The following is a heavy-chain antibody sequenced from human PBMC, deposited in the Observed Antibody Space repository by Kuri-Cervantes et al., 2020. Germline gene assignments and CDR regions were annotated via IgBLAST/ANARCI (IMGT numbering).Heavy chain of an antibody. V-gene: IGHV3-7*01. CDR3: ARPRYSSSWYEFIYYYGMDV. J-gene: IGHJ6*02. Sequence: GGSLRLSCAASGFTFSSYWMSWVRQAPGKGLEWVANIKQDGSEKYYVDSVKGRFTISRDNAKNSLYLQMNSLRAEDTAVYYCARPRYSSSWYEFIYYYGMDVWGQGTTVTVSS. D-gene: IGHD6-13*01. CDR2: IKQDGSEK. CDR1: GFTFSSYW.